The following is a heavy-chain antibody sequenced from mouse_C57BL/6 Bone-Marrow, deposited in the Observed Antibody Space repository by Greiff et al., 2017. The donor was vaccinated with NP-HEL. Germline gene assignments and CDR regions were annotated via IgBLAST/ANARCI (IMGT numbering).Heavy chain of an antibody. J-gene: IGHJ4*01. D-gene: IGHD1-1*01. V-gene: IGHV1-52*01. CDR3: ARWGYYYGSRRDYYAMDY. CDR2: IDPSDSET. Sequence: QVHVKQPGAELVRPGSSVKLSCKASGYTFTSYWMHWVKQRPIQGLEWIGNIDPSDSETHYNQKFKDKATLTVDKSSSTAYMQLSSLTSEDSAVYYCARWGYYYGSRRDYYAMDYWGQGTSVTVSS. CDR1: GYTFTSYW.